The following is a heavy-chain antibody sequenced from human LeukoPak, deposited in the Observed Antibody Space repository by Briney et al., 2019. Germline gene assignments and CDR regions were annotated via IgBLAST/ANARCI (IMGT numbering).Heavy chain of an antibody. D-gene: IGHD3-22*01. CDR1: GGSFSGYY. J-gene: IGHJ4*02. V-gene: IGHV4-34*01. CDR2: INHSGST. Sequence: PSETLSLTCAVYGGSFSGYYWSWIRQPPGKGLEWIGEINHSGSTNYNPSLKSRVTISVDTSKNQFSLKLSSVTAADTAVYYCAGLKTDYYDSSGYPLWGQGTLVTVSS. CDR3: AGLKTDYYDSSGYPL.